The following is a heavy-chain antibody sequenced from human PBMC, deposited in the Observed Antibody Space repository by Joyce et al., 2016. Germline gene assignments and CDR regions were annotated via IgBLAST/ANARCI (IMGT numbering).Heavy chain of an antibody. D-gene: IGHD2-2*01. CDR3: ASEVPDVLGYYYYYIMDG. CDR1: GGTVSNSR. Sequence: QVQLVQSGAEVKKPGSSVKISCKASGGTVSNSRISWVRQAPGQGLEWMGEIIPNFGTASDAQKIQGRVTITADESTSTAYMELNSLRSEDTAVYYCASEVPDVLGYYYYYIMDGWGQGTTVTVSS. V-gene: IGHV1-69*01. J-gene: IGHJ6*02. CDR2: IIPNFGTA.